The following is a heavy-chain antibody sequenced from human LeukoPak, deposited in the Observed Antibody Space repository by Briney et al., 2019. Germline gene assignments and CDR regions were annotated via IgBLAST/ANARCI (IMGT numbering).Heavy chain of an antibody. CDR1: GDSVSSNSAA. CDR2: TYYRSKWYN. J-gene: IGHJ3*02. CDR3: ARAPGYCSSTSCYNAFDI. V-gene: IGHV6-1*01. D-gene: IGHD2-2*02. Sequence: SQTLSLTCAISGDSVSSNSAAWNWIRQSPSRGLEWLGRTYYRSKWYNDYAVSVKSRITINPDTSKNQFSLQLNSVTPEDTAVYYCARAPGYCSSTSCYNAFDIWGQGAMVTVSS.